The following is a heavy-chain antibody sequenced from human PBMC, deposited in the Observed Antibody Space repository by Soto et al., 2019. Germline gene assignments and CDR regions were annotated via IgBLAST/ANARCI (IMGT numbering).Heavy chain of an antibody. CDR2: VSGNGGRT. V-gene: IGHV3-23*01. J-gene: IGHJ4*02. Sequence: EVQLLESGGGLVQPGGSLRLSCAASGFTFNNYAMRWVRQAPGKGLEWVSTVSGNGGRTYYADSVKGRLTISRDNSKNTLYLQMSSLRPEDTAIYYCAKAAITGETDYWGQGTLVTVSS. D-gene: IGHD1-20*01. CDR3: AKAAITGETDY. CDR1: GFTFNNYA.